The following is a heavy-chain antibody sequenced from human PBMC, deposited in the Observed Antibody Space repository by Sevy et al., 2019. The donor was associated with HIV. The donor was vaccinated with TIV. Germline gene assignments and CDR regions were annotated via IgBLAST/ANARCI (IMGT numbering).Heavy chain of an antibody. D-gene: IGHD3-16*01. CDR2: IYYSGST. Sequence: SETLSLTCTVSGGSISSYYWSWIRLPPGKGLEWIGYIYYSGSTNYNPSLKSRVTISVDTSKNQFSLKLSSVTAADTAVYYCARLGRLPPRTQYYFDYWGQGTLVTVSS. V-gene: IGHV4-59*01. J-gene: IGHJ4*02. CDR3: ARLGRLPPRTQYYFDY. CDR1: GGSISSYY.